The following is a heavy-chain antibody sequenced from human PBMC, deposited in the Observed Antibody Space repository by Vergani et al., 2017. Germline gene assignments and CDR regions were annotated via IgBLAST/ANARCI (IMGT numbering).Heavy chain of an antibody. J-gene: IGHJ4*02. V-gene: IGHV3-23*01. D-gene: IGHD3-3*01. Sequence: EVQLLESGGGLVQPGGSLRLSCAASGFTFSSYAMSWVRQAPGKGLEWVSAISGSGGSTYYADSVKGRFTISRDNSKNTLYLQMNSLRAEDTAVYYCAKAGITIFEVVIRKNYYFDYWGQGTLVTVSS. CDR3: AKAGITIFEVVIRKNYYFDY. CDR1: GFTFSSYA. CDR2: ISGSGGST.